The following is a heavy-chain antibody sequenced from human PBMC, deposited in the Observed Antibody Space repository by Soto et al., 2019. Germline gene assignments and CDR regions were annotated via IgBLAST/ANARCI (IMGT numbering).Heavy chain of an antibody. CDR3: ARLLEEYSSSWYYFDY. V-gene: IGHV4-39*01. J-gene: IGHJ4*02. D-gene: IGHD6-13*01. Sequence: SETLSLTCTVSGGSISSSIYYWGWIRQPPGKGLEWIGGIYYSGSTYYNPSLKSRVTISVDTSKNQFSLKLSSVTAADTAVYYCARLLEEYSSSWYYFDYWGQGAPVTVSS. CDR2: IYYSGST. CDR1: GGSISSSIYY.